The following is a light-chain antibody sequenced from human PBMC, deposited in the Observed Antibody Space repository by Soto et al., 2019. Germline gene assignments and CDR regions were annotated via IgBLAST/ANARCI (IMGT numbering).Light chain of an antibody. V-gene: IGLV2-14*01. CDR3: ISYTSSSTSYV. CDR2: EVS. J-gene: IGLJ1*01. CDR1: ISDVGGYNY. Sequence: QSVLTQPSSLSGSPGQSITISCTGTISDVGGYNYVAWYQQHPGKVPRLMIYEVSNRPSGVSNRFSGSKSGSTASLTISGLQAEDEADYYCISYTSSSTSYVFGTGTKVTVL.